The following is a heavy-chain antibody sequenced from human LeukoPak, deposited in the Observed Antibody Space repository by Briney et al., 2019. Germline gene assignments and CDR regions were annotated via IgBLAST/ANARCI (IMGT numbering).Heavy chain of an antibody. Sequence: GGSLRLSCAASGFTVSDNYMTWVRQAPGKGLEWVSSIYNTGAAHYAESVKGRFTISRDNSKNTLFLQMNSLRAEDMAVYYCARIEWERLGRAFDIWGQGTMVTVSS. CDR3: ARIEWERLGRAFDI. D-gene: IGHD1-26*01. J-gene: IGHJ3*02. CDR2: IYNTGAA. V-gene: IGHV3-53*01. CDR1: GFTVSDNY.